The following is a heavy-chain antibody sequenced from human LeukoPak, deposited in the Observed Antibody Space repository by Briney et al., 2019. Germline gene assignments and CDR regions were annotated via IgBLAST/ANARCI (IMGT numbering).Heavy chain of an antibody. D-gene: IGHD3-10*01. CDR1: GFTVSNNY. CDR2: IYSGSST. V-gene: IGHV3-53*01. J-gene: IGHJ1*01. CDR3: ARDPPYYYGSGSHFQH. Sequence: GGSLRLSCAASGFTVSNNYMSWVRQAPGKGLEWVSVIYSGSSTYYADSVKGRFTISRDNSKNTLYLQMNSLRAEDTAVYYCARDPPYYYGSGSHFQHWGQGTLVTVSS.